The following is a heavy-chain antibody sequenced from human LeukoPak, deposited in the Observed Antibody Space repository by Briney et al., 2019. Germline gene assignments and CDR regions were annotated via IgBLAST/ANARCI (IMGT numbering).Heavy chain of an antibody. CDR2: IYYSGST. CDR3: ARGSYCINGVCYYPGYFDL. Sequence: SETLSLTCTVSGGSISSSSYYWGWIRQPPGKGLEWIGSIYYSGSTYYNPSLKSRVTVSVDTSKNLFSLKLSSVTAADTAVYYCARGSYCINGVCYYPGYFDLWGRGTLLTVSS. V-gene: IGHV4-39*07. J-gene: IGHJ2*01. D-gene: IGHD2-8*01. CDR1: GGSISSSSYY.